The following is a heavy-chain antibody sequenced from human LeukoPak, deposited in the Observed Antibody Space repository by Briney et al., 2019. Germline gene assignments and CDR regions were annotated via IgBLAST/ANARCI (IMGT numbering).Heavy chain of an antibody. CDR1: GGSFSGYY. Sequence: SETLSLTCAVYGGSFSGYYWSWIRQPPGKGLEWIGEINHSGSTNYNPSLKSRVTISVDTSKNQSSLKLSSVTAADTAVYYCARSLRFLEWFNTNWFDPWGQGTLVTVSS. J-gene: IGHJ5*02. D-gene: IGHD3-3*01. CDR2: INHSGST. CDR3: ARSLRFLEWFNTNWFDP. V-gene: IGHV4-34*01.